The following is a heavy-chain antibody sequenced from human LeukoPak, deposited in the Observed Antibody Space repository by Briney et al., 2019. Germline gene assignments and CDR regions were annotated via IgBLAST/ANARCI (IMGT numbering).Heavy chain of an antibody. V-gene: IGHV3-9*01. CDR3: AKALRQNIAVAGTEGFDY. Sequence: GGSLRLSCAASGFTFDDYAMYWVRQAPGKGLEWVSGISWNSGIIGYADSVKGRFTISRDNAKNSLYLQMNSLRAEDTAVYYCAKALRQNIAVAGTEGFDYWGQGTLVTVSS. D-gene: IGHD6-19*01. J-gene: IGHJ4*02. CDR1: GFTFDDYA. CDR2: ISWNSGII.